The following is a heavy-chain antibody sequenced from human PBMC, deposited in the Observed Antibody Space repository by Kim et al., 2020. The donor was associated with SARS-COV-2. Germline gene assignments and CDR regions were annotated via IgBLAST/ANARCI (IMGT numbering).Heavy chain of an antibody. V-gene: IGHV3-11*05. D-gene: IGHD6-13*01. CDR3: ARDRIAAAGNHGNWFDP. J-gene: IGHJ5*02. Sequence: VKGRLTIPRNNAKNSLSLQMNSLRAEDTAVYYCARDRIAAAGNHGNWFDPWGQGTLVTVSS.